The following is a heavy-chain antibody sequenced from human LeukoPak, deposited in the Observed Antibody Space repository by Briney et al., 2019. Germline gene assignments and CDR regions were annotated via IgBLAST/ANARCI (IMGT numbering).Heavy chain of an antibody. D-gene: IGHD6-19*01. V-gene: IGHV1-46*01. CDR3: ATIITVADGFDY. Sequence: ASVKVSCKAFGYTFTSNYMHWVRQAPGQGPEWMGVISPSGGSTTYAQKFQGRVTMTEGTSTDTVYMELSSLRSEDTAVYYCATIITVADGFDYWGQGTLVTVSS. CDR2: ISPSGGST. CDR1: GYTFTSNY. J-gene: IGHJ4*02.